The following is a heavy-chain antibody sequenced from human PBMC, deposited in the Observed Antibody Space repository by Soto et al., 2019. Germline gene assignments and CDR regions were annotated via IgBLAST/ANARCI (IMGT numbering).Heavy chain of an antibody. D-gene: IGHD6-19*01. CDR3: ARIAVAGTVSFDY. CDR1: GFTFSSYS. CDR2: ISSSSSYI. Sequence: GSLRLSCAASGFTFSSYSMNWVRQAPGKGLEWVSSISSSSSYIYYADSVKGRFTISRDDAKNSLYLQMNSLRAEDTAVYYCARIAVAGTVSFDYWGQGTLVTVSS. J-gene: IGHJ4*02. V-gene: IGHV3-21*01.